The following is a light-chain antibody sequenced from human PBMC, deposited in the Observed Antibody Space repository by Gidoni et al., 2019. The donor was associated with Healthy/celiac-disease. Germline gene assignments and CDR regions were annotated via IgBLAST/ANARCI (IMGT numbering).Light chain of an antibody. V-gene: IGKV1-39*01. Sequence: DIQMTQSPSSLSASVGDRVTITCRASQSISSYLNWYQQKPGKAPKLLSYAASSLQSGVPSRFSGSGSGTDFTLTISSLQPEDFATYYCQQSYSTPHTFXXXTKLEIK. CDR3: QQSYSTPHT. J-gene: IGKJ2*01. CDR2: AAS. CDR1: QSISSY.